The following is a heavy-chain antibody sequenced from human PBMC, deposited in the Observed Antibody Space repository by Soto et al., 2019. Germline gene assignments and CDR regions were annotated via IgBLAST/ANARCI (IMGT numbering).Heavy chain of an antibody. D-gene: IGHD6-6*01. J-gene: IGHJ6*02. Sequence: PGGSLRLSCASSGFTFISYAMSWVRQAPGKGLEWVSAISGSGGSTYYADSVKGRFTISRDNSKNTLYLQMNSLRAEDTAVYYCAKDRKAARPFYYYYGMDVWGQGTTVTVSS. CDR3: AKDRKAARPFYYYYGMDV. CDR2: ISGSGGST. CDR1: GFTFISYA. V-gene: IGHV3-23*01.